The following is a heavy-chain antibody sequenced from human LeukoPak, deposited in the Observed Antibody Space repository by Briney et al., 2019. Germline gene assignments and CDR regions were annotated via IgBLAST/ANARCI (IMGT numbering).Heavy chain of an antibody. J-gene: IGHJ5*02. CDR3: AIEPYCSSTSCYEYGGFDP. CDR1: GFTFSSYW. Sequence: GGSLRLSCAASGFTFSSYWMSWVRQAPGKGLEWVANIKQDGSEKYYVDAVKGRFTISRDNAKKPLYLKMNSLRAEDTAVYYCAIEPYCSSTSCYEYGGFDPWGQGTLVTVSS. D-gene: IGHD2-2*01. CDR2: IKQDGSEK. V-gene: IGHV3-7*01.